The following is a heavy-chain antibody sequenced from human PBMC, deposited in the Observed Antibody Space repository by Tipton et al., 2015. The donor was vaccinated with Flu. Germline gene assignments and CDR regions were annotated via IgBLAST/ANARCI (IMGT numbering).Heavy chain of an antibody. Sequence: TLSLTCTVSGGSISSYYWTWIRQPPGKGLEWVGYSYHTGITNYNPSLNSRVTMSVDTSKNQFSLKMSSVTAADTAVYHCARVPHSDWYFDLWGRGTLVTVSS. CDR3: ARVPHSDWYFDL. J-gene: IGHJ2*01. D-gene: IGHD3-10*01. CDR2: SYHTGIT. CDR1: GGSISSYY. V-gene: IGHV4-59*01.